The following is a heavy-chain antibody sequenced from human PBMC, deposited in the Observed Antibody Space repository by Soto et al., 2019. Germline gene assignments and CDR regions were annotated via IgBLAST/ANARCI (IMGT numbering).Heavy chain of an antibody. CDR3: ARRIAPRPRAFDY. D-gene: IGHD6-6*01. Sequence: PSETLSLTCPVSGGSISSSSYYWGWIRQPPGKGLEWIGSIYYSGSTYYNPSLKSRVTISVDTSKNQFSLKLSSVPAADTAVYYCARRIAPRPRAFDYWGQGTLVTVSS. CDR1: GGSISSSSYY. V-gene: IGHV4-39*01. J-gene: IGHJ4*02. CDR2: IYYSGST.